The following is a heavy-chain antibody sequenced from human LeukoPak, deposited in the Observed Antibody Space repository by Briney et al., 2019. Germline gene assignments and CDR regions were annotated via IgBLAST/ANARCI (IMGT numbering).Heavy chain of an antibody. J-gene: IGHJ3*02. CDR3: ARRPDYGDSIRSPGPFDI. CDR1: GGSISSYY. D-gene: IGHD4-17*01. Sequence: SETLSLTCTVSGGSISSYYWSWIRQPPGKGLEWIGYIYYSGSTYYNPSLKSRATMSLDTSKNQFSLKVTSVTAADTAVYYCARRPDYGDSIRSPGPFDIWGQGTMVTVSS. CDR2: IYYSGST. V-gene: IGHV4-59*04.